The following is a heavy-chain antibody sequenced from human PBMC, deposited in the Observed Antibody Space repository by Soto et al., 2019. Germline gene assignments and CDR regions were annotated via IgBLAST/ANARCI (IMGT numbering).Heavy chain of an antibody. CDR1: GFTFSSCA. J-gene: IGHJ3*02. CDR3: ARVEREKDAFDI. Sequence: GGSLRLSCAASGFTFSSCAMTWVRQAPGKGLKWVSSISGDDGSTYYADSVKGRFTISRDNAKNSLYLQMNSLRAEDTAVYYCARVEREKDAFDIWGQGTMVTVSS. V-gene: IGHV3-23*01. CDR2: ISGDDGST. D-gene: IGHD1-1*01.